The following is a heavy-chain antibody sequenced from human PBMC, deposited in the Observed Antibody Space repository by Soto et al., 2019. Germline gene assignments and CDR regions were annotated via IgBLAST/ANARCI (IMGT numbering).Heavy chain of an antibody. D-gene: IGHD3-16*01. CDR3: ARDSGGGGAFDI. CDR1: GGSSSSGDYY. CDR2: IYYSGST. J-gene: IGHJ3*02. V-gene: IGHV4-30-4*01. Sequence: SETLSLTCTVSGGSSSSGDYYRSWIRQPPGKGLEWIGYIYYSGSTYYNPFLKSRFTISIDTSKNQFSLKLNSVTAADTAVYYCARDSGGGGAFDIWGQGTMVT.